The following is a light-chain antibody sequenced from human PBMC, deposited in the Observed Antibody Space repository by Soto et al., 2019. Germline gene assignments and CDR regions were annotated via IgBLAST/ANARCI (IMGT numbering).Light chain of an antibody. CDR1: SSDVGGYNY. J-gene: IGLJ1*01. V-gene: IGLV2-14*01. CDR3: NAYTSESARV. CDR2: EVS. Sequence: QSALTQPASVSGSPGQSITISCTGTSSDVGGYNYVSWYQQHPGKAPKLIIYEVSNRPSGVSNRFSGSKSGNTASLTISGLQAEDEADSYCNAYTSESARVFGTGTKLTVL.